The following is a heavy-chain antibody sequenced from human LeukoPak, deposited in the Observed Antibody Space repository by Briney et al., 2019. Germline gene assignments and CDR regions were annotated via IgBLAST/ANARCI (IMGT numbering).Heavy chain of an antibody. V-gene: IGHV1-46*01. J-gene: IGHJ4*02. Sequence: ASVKVSCKASGYTFTNYYMQWVRQAPGQGLEWMGKINPSGGSTTYAQKFQGRVTMTRDTSTRTVYMELSRLRSEDTAVYYCAKCSVSSSGSPDYWPQGTLVTVPS. D-gene: IGHD6-19*01. CDR1: GYTFTNYY. CDR2: INPSGGST. CDR3: AKCSVSSSGSPDY.